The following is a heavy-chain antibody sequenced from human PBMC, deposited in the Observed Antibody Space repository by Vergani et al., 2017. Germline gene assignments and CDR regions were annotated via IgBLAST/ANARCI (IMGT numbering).Heavy chain of an antibody. CDR3: ARDPRALLGGDF. J-gene: IGHJ4*02. Sequence: QVQLVQSGAEVKRPGASVKVSCKASGYFFTDYYMHWVRQVPGQGLEWMGWINPKTGDTNSAQNFQGRVTLTRDTSISTAYMELSRLRSDDTALYYCARDPRALLGGDFWGQGTLVTVPS. CDR2: INPKTGDT. CDR1: GYFFTDYY. V-gene: IGHV1-2*02. D-gene: IGHD3-16*01.